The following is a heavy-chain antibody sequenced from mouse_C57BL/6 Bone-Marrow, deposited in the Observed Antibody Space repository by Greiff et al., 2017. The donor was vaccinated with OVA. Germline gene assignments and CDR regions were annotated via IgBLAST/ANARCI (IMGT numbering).Heavy chain of an antibody. V-gene: IGHV1-55*01. J-gene: IGHJ1*03. CDR1: GSTFTSYW. D-gene: IGHD2-4*01. CDR3: ARGGYYEYGYFDV. Sequence: HVQLQQPWAELVKPGASVKMSCKASGSTFTSYWITWVKQRPGQGLEWIGDIYPGSGSTNYNEKFKSKATLTVDTSSSTAYMQRSSLTSEDAAVYYCARGGYYEYGYFDVWGTGTTVTVSS. CDR2: IYPGSGST.